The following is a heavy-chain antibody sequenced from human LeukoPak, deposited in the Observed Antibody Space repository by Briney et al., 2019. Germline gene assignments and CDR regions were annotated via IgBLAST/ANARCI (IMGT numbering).Heavy chain of an antibody. CDR2: INPNSGGT. Sequence: ASVKVSCKASGYTFTGYYMHWLRQAPGQGLEWMGRINPNSGGTNYAQKFQGRVTMTRDTSISTAYMELSRLRSDDTAVYYCARVQLGTGVWYFDLWGRGTLVTVSS. CDR1: GYTFTGYY. CDR3: ARVQLGTGVWYFDL. D-gene: IGHD1-1*01. V-gene: IGHV1-2*06. J-gene: IGHJ2*01.